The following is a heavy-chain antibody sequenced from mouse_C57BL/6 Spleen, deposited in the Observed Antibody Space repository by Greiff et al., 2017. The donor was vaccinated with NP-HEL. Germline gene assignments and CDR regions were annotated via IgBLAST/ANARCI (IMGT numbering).Heavy chain of an antibody. CDR2: IDPETGGT. D-gene: IGHD1-1*01. CDR3: TREEDCGSSYDWSLDD. V-gene: IGHV1-15*01. Sequence: QVQLQQSGAELVRPGASVTLSCKASGYTFTDYEMHWVKQTPVHGLEWIGAIDPETGGTAYNQKFKGKAILTADKSSSTAYMELRSLTSEDSAVYYCTREEDCGSSYDWSLDDWGTGTTVTVSS. CDR1: GYTFTDYE. J-gene: IGHJ1*03.